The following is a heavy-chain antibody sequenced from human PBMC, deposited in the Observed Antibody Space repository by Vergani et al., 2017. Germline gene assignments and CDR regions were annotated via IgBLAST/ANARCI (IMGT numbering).Heavy chain of an antibody. CDR1: GFTFSSYS. D-gene: IGHD4-23*01. J-gene: IGHJ6*03. CDR2: INHSGST. V-gene: IGHV4-34*01. CDR3: ARGDYGGNYSYYYYYYMDV. Sequence: VQLVESGGGLVQPGGSLRLSCAASGFTFSSYSMNWVRQAPGKGLEWIGEINHSGSTNYNPSLKSRVTISVDTSKNQFSLKLSSVTAADTAVYYCARGDYGGNYSYYYYYYMDVWGKGTTVTVSS.